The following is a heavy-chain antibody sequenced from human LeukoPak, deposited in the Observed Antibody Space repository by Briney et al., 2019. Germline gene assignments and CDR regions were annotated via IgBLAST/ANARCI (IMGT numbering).Heavy chain of an antibody. J-gene: IGHJ4*02. CDR3: AKNIGGFDY. CDR1: GFTFSSYW. D-gene: IGHD4-23*01. CDR2: IKQDGSEK. V-gene: IGHV3-7*03. Sequence: GGSLRLSCAASGFTFSSYWMTWVRQAPGKGLEWVSNIKQDGSEKYYVDSVKGRFTISRDNAKNSLYLQMNSLRAEDTVVYYCAKNIGGFDYWGQGTLVTVSS.